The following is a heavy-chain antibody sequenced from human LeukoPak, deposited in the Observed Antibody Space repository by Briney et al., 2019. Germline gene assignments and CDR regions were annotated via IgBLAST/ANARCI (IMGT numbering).Heavy chain of an antibody. J-gene: IGHJ4*02. CDR2: IKQDGSDK. CDR3: AREYYYDSSGYFWAVDY. Sequence: PGGSLRLPCAASGFTFSSYWMSWVRQAPGKGLEWVANIKQDGSDKYYVDSVKGRFTISRDNAKNSLYLQMNSLRAEDTAVYYCAREYYYDSSGYFWAVDYWGQGTLVTVSS. V-gene: IGHV3-7*01. CDR1: GFTFSSYW. D-gene: IGHD3-22*01.